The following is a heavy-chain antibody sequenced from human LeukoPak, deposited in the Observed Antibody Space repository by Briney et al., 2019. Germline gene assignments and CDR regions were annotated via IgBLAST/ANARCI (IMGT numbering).Heavy chain of an antibody. CDR1: GFTFSSYA. Sequence: GGSLRLSCPASGFTFSSYAFHWVRQPPARGLEWVAVMSHDGSDEYYADSVKGRFSISRDNSKSTLSLQLNSLRPEDTAVYYCARDRGSSSMSMSLIDYWGQGTLVTVSS. CDR2: MSHDGSDE. J-gene: IGHJ4*02. V-gene: IGHV3-30*04. D-gene: IGHD6-6*01. CDR3: ARDRGSSSMSMSLIDY.